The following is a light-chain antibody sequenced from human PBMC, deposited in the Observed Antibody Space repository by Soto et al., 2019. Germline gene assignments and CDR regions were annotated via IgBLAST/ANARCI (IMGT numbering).Light chain of an antibody. CDR2: KAS. CDR3: HQSFT. J-gene: IGKJ3*01. Sequence: DIQMTQSPSTLSASVGDRVTMTCRSSQSISSWLAWSQQKPGNAPTLLIYKASSLDNEVPSRFSGSGSGTEFTLTNSRLQTDDLPTYCLHQSFTFGPGTKVDIK. V-gene: IGKV1-5*03. CDR1: QSISSW.